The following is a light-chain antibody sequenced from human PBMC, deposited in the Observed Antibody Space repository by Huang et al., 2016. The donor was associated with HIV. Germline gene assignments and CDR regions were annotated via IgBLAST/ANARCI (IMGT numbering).Light chain of an antibody. CDR3: QQRSAWPLT. CDR2: DAS. CDR1: QSVRSY. J-gene: IGKJ4*01. Sequence: EIVLTQSPATLSLSPGERATLSCRASQSVRSYLAWYQQKPGQAPRRLIYDASNRATGIPARFSGSGSGTDFTRTISNLQSEDFAVYYCQQRSAWPLTFGGGTKVEI. V-gene: IGKV3-11*01.